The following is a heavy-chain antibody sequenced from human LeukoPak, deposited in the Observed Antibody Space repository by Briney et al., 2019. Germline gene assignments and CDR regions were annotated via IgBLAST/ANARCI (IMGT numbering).Heavy chain of an antibody. D-gene: IGHD3-3*01. CDR3: ARERRFLEWLPQVPYYYYYGMDV. Sequence: PGGSLRLSCAASGFTFSSYAMHWVRQAPGKGLEWVAVISYDGSNKYYADSVKGRFTISRDNSKNTLYLQMNSLRAEDTAVYYCARERRFLEWLPQVPYYYYYGMDVWGQGTTVTVSS. CDR2: ISYDGSNK. J-gene: IGHJ6*02. V-gene: IGHV3-30-3*01. CDR1: GFTFSSYA.